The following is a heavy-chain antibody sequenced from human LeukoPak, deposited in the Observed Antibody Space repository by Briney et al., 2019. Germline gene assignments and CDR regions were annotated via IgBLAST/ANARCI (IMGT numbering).Heavy chain of an antibody. D-gene: IGHD6-13*01. CDR1: GYPFTTWE. CDR3: ARGYSSSWYKAEYFQH. V-gene: IGHV1-8*01. Sequence: GASVKVSCKTSGYPFTTWEINWVRQAAGQGLEWMGWVHPNGGNTAYAQKFQGRVTMTRDTSISTAYMELSGLTSDDTAVYFCARGYSSSWYKAEYFQHWGQGTLVTVSS. CDR2: VHPNGGNT. J-gene: IGHJ1*01.